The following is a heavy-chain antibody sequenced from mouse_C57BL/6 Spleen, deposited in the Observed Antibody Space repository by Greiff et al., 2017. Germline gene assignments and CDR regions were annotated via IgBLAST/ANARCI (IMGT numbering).Heavy chain of an antibody. Sequence: VQGVESGPGLVAPSQSLSITCTVSGFSLTSYGVDWVRQSPGKGLEWLGVIWGVGSTNYNSALKSRLSISTDNSKSQGFLKMNSLQTDDTAMYDCARDSSGYDMDYWGKGTSVTVSS. CDR2: IWGVGST. J-gene: IGHJ4*01. V-gene: IGHV2-6*01. CDR1: GFSLTSYG. CDR3: ARDSSGYDMDY. D-gene: IGHD3-2*02.